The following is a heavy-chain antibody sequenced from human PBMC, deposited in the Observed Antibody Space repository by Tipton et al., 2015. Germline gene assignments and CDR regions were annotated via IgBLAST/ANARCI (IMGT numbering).Heavy chain of an antibody. Sequence: TLSLTCAVSAYSISSDYYWGWIRQPPGKGLGWIGSISHSGNTYYNPSLKSRVTMSRDTSKNQFSLKLNSVTAADTAVYYCARGLLLWFGMSDYWGRGTLVTVSS. CDR3: ARGLLLWFGMSDY. J-gene: IGHJ4*02. D-gene: IGHD3-10*01. CDR2: ISHSGNT. CDR1: AYSISSDYY. V-gene: IGHV4-38-2*01.